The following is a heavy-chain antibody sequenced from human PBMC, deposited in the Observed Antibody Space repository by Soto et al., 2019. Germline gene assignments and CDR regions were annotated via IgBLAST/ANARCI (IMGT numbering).Heavy chain of an antibody. Sequence: QVQLQQWGAGLLKPSETLSLTCAVYGGSFRGYYWSWIRQPPGKGLEWIGEINHSGSTNYNPSLKSRVTISVDTSKNQFSLKLSSVTAADTAVYYWAARTVTTSKTGYYYMDVWGNGTTVTVSS. D-gene: IGHD4-17*01. CDR1: GGSFRGYY. CDR3: AARTVTTSKTGYYYMDV. V-gene: IGHV4-34*01. J-gene: IGHJ6*03. CDR2: INHSGST.